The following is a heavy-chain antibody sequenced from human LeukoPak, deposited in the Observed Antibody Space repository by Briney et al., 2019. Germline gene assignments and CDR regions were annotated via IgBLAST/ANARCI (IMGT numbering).Heavy chain of an antibody. J-gene: IGHJ4*02. CDR3: VKDFGRVRGTPDS. Sequence: GGSLRLSCTTSGFNFNNAWMNWVRQAPGKGLEWVGRIKSRTDGGTTVYSAPVKGRFTISRDDSKSLLYLQMNGLRGEDTAVYYCVKDFGRVRGTPDSWGQGTLVTVSP. D-gene: IGHD3-16*01. CDR1: GFNFNNAW. CDR2: IKSRTDGGTT. V-gene: IGHV3-15*07.